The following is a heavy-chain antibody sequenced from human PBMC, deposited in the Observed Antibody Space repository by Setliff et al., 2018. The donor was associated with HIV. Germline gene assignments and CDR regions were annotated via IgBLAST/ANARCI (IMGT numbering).Heavy chain of an antibody. D-gene: IGHD3-10*01. J-gene: IGHJ4*02. Sequence: SETLSLTCTVSGGSISGSSYFWGWIRQPPGKGLEWIGNIQHSGSTYYNPSLKSRVTISVDTSKNQFSLKLFSVTAADTAVYYCTTDRGAMVRGVYDYWGQGTLVTSPQ. CDR1: GGSISGSSYF. CDR3: TTDRGAMVRGVYDY. V-gene: IGHV4-39*03. CDR2: IQHSGST.